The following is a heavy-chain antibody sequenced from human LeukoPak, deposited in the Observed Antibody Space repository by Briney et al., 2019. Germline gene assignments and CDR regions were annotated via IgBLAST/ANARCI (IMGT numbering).Heavy chain of an antibody. CDR3: SRGRNWDDGDY. D-gene: IGHD1-1*01. CDR1: GFTFSSYA. CDR2: ISYDGSNK. J-gene: IGHJ4*02. V-gene: IGHV3-30*04. Sequence: GGSLRLSCAASGFTFSSYAMHWVRQAPGKGLEWVAVISYDGSNKYYADSVKGRFTISRDNAKNTLYLQMNSLRADDTALYFCSRGRNWDDGDYWGQGTLVTVSS.